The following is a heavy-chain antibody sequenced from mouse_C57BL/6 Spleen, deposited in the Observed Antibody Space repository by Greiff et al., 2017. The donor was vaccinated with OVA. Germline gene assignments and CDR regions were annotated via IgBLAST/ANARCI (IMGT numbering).Heavy chain of an antibody. Sequence: EVQLVESGGDLVKPGGSLKLSCAASGFTFSSYGMSWVRQTPDKRLEWVANISSGGSYTYYPDSVKGRFTISRDNAKNTLYLQMSSLKSEDTAMYYCTSNYVDWGQGTTLTVSS. CDR1: GFTFSSYG. D-gene: IGHD2-1*01. CDR3: TSNYVD. CDR2: ISSGGSYT. V-gene: IGHV5-6*01. J-gene: IGHJ2*01.